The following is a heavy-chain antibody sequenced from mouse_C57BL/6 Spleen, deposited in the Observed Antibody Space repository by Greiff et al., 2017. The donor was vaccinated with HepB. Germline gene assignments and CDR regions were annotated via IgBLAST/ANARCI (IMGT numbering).Heavy chain of an antibody. CDR3: GRSYYSNYYFDY. Sequence: EVQRVESGGGLVKPGGSLKLSCAASGFTFSDYGMHWVRQAPEQGLEWVAYISSGSSTIYYADTVKGRFTISRDNAKNTLFLQMTSLRSEDTAMDYCGRSYYSNYYFDYWGQGTTLTVSS. J-gene: IGHJ2*01. V-gene: IGHV5-17*01. D-gene: IGHD2-5*01. CDR1: GFTFSDYG. CDR2: ISSGSSTI.